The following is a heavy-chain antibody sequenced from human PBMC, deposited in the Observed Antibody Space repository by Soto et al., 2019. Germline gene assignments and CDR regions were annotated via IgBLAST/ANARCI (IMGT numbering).Heavy chain of an antibody. V-gene: IGHV1-2*04. CDR3: ARAVAGTYYYGMDV. Sequence: QVQLVQSGAEVKKPGASVKVSCKASGYTFTGYYMHWVRQAPGQGLEWMGWINPNSGGTNYAQKLQGWVTMTRDTSISTAYMELSRLRSDDTAVYYCARAVAGTYYYGMDVWGQGTTVAVSS. D-gene: IGHD6-19*01. CDR1: GYTFTGYY. CDR2: INPNSGGT. J-gene: IGHJ6*02.